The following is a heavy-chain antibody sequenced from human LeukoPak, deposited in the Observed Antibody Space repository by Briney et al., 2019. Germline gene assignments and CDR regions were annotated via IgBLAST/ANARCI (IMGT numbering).Heavy chain of an antibody. D-gene: IGHD3-22*01. V-gene: IGHV1-46*01. J-gene: IGHJ4*02. CDR1: GYTFTGYY. CDR2: INPSGGST. CDR3: ARGSAYYYDSSGYSLDDY. Sequence: ASVKVSCKASGYTFTGYYMHWVRQAPGQGLEWMGIINPSGGSTSYAQKFQGRVTMTRDTSTSTVYMELSSLRSEDTAVYYCARGSAYYYDSSGYSLDDYWGQGTLVTVSS.